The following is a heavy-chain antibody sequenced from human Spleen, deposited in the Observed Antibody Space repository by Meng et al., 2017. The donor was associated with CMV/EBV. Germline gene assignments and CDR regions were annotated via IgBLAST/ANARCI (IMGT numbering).Heavy chain of an antibody. CDR1: GSSISSYNW. J-gene: IGHJ4*02. CDR2: IYHNGIT. CDR3: ARGGKMATILFAF. V-gene: IGHV4-4*02. Sequence: AVAGSSISSYNWWSCVRQPPGKGREWSGEIYHNGITNYNPSLKIRVPISVDKSKNQFSLKLSSVTAADTAVYYCARGGKMATILFAFWDQGTLVTVSS. D-gene: IGHD5-24*01.